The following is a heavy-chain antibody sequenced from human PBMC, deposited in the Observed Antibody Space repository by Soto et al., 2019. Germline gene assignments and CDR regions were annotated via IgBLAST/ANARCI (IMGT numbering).Heavy chain of an antibody. D-gene: IGHD2-2*01. CDR1: GFTFSSYG. CDR3: ANEGPIPSWYFDY. V-gene: IGHV3-30*18. J-gene: IGHJ4*02. Sequence: QVQLVESGGGVIQPGRSLRLSCAASGFTFSSYGMHWVRQAPGKGLEWVTVISYDGNVAYYADSVKGRFTISRDNSKNTLYLQMNSLRTEEPAMYYCANEGPIPSWYFDYWGQGTLVTVSS. CDR2: ISYDGNVA.